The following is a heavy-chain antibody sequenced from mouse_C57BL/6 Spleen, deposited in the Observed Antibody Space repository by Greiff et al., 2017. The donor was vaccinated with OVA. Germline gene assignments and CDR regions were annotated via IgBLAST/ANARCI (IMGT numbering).Heavy chain of an antibody. CDR1: GYAFSSSW. Sequence: VKLLESGPELVKPGASVKISCKASGYAFSSSWMNWVKQRPGKGLEWIGRIYPGDGDTNYNGKFKGKATLTVDKSSSTAYMQLSSLTSEDSAVYFCASPYSFDYWGQGTTLTVSS. CDR3: ASPYSFDY. CDR2: IYPGDGDT. J-gene: IGHJ2*01. V-gene: IGHV1-82*01.